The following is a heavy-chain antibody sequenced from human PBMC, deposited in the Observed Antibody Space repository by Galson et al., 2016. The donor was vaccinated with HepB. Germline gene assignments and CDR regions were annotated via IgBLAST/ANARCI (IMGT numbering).Heavy chain of an antibody. D-gene: IGHD3-22*01. CDR2: IIPIFPTA. CDR3: ARNLRDYYHSSGYFDAFDI. V-gene: IGHV1-69*06. J-gene: IGHJ3*02. Sequence: SVTVSCKASGGTFSSYAISWVRQAPGQGLEWLGGIIPIFPTANYAQKFRGRVTITADKSTSTAYLELSSLRSEDTAMYYCARNLRDYYHSSGYFDAFDIWGQGTMVTVSS. CDR1: GGTFSSYA.